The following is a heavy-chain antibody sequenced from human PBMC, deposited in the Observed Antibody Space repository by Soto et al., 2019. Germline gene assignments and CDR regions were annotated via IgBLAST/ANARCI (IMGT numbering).Heavy chain of an antibody. Sequence: PGESLKTSCKGSGYSFTSYWIGWVRQMPGKGLEWMGIIYPGDSDTRYSPSFQGQVTISADKSISTAYLQWSSLKASDTSMYYCARPSSYDSNHWVDYWGQGTLVTVSS. D-gene: IGHD3-22*01. J-gene: IGHJ4*02. CDR3: ARPSSYDSNHWVDY. CDR1: GYSFTSYW. V-gene: IGHV5-51*01. CDR2: IYPGDSDT.